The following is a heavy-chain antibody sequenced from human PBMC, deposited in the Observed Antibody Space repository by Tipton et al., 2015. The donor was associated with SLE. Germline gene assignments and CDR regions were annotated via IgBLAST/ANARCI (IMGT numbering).Heavy chain of an antibody. V-gene: IGHV4-39*07. CDR2: INHFGST. CDR3: ASKSNDAFDI. J-gene: IGHJ3*02. Sequence: TLSLTCTVSGGSIIINIYDWAWIRQPPGKGLDWIGTINHFGSTYYNPSLKSRVTVSVDTSKNQFSLKVTSVTAADTGVYYCASKSNDAFDIWGRGTMVTVSS. CDR1: GGSIIINIYD.